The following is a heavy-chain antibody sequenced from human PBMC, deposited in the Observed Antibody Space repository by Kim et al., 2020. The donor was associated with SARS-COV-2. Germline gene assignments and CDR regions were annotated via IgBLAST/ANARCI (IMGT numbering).Heavy chain of an antibody. J-gene: IGHJ4*02. CDR2: IYSTGST. Sequence: SETLSLTCTVSGGSISSSNYYWGWIRQPPGKGLEWIGSIYSTGSTYYNPSLKSRVTISVDTSKNQFSLKLSSVTAADTAVYYCARDRGSSWYVDHWGQGTLVTVSS. CDR3: ARDRGSSWYVDH. V-gene: IGHV4-39*07. D-gene: IGHD6-13*01. CDR1: GGSISSSNYY.